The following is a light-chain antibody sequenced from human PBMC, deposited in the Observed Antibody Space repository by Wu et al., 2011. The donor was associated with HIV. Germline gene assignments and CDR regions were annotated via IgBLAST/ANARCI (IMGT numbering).Light chain of an antibody. Sequence: EIVMTQSPATLSVSLGKRATLSCRASQSVSSNLAWYQQKPGQAPRLLIYGASTRATGIPARFSGSGSVTEFTLTISSMQSEDFAVYYCQQYDKWPPWTFGPRDQGGNQT. CDR3: QQYDKWPPWT. V-gene: IGKV3-15*01. J-gene: IGKJ1*01. CDR2: GAS. CDR1: QSVSSN.